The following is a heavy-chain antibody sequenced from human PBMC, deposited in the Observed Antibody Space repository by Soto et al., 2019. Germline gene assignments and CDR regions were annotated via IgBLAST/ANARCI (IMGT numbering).Heavy chain of an antibody. CDR2: INPGDSDT. CDR1: GYSFTNYW. D-gene: IGHD3-22*01. Sequence: PGESLKISCKGSGYSFTNYWVAWVRQMPGKGLGWMGIINPGDSDTRYSPSFQGQVTISADKSFSTAYLQWSSLKASDTAIYYCNRPDSTGYYVYWGQGTLVTVSS. V-gene: IGHV5-51*01. CDR3: NRPDSTGYYVY. J-gene: IGHJ4*02.